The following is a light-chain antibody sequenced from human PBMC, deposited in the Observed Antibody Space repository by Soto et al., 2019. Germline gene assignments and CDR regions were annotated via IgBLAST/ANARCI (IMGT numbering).Light chain of an antibody. Sequence: DIQMTQSPSSLSASVGDRVTITCQASQDIMYYVNWYQQKPGRAPKLLIYDASNLETGVPSRFSVSGSGPDFSFTITSLHPQDIATYYYQQYYDLPRTFGQGTKVEIK. CDR3: QQYYDLPRT. CDR1: QDIMYY. CDR2: DAS. V-gene: IGKV1-33*01. J-gene: IGKJ1*01.